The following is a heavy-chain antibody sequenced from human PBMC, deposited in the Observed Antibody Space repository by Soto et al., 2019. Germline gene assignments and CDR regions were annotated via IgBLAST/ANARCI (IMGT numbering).Heavy chain of an antibody. CDR3: ARDCAAALDY. CDR2: ISGSRGYI. D-gene: IGHD6-13*01. V-gene: IGHV3-21*02. CDR1: GFIFSDYS. J-gene: IGHJ4*02. Sequence: EVQLVESGGGLVKPGGSLRLSCAASGFIFSDYSMNWVRQAPGKGLEWVSSISGSRGYIYYGDSVKGRFTISRDNAKNSVVLQMNNLRAEYTAVYYCARDCAAALDYWGPGTLVTVSS.